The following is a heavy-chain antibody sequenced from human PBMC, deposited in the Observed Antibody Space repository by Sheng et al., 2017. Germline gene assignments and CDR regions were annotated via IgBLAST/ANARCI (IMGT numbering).Heavy chain of an antibody. CDR2: IYTSGST. J-gene: IGHJ6*02. Sequence: QVQLQESGPGLVKPSETLSLTCTVSGGSISSYYWSWIRQPAGKGLEWIGRIYTSGSTNYNPSLKSRVTMSVDTSKNQFSLKLSSVTAADTAVYYCARDCWYSPYYYYGMDVWGQGTTVTVSS. CDR1: GGSISSYY. V-gene: IGHV4-4*07. CDR3: ARDCWYSPYYYYGMDV. D-gene: IGHD2-15*01.